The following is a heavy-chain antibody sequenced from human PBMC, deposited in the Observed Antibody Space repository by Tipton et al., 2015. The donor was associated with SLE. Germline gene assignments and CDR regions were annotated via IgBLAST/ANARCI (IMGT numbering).Heavy chain of an antibody. V-gene: IGHV3-23*01. CDR1: GFTLSSYA. CDR2: ISGSGGST. J-gene: IGHJ4*02. D-gene: IGHD7-27*01. CDR3: AKHPNWGRLDY. Sequence: SLRLSCAASGFTLSSYAMSWVRPGPGEGLGWGSAISGSGGSTYYADSVKGRFTISRDNSKNTLYLQMNSLRAEDTAVYYCAKHPNWGRLDYWGQGTLVTVSS.